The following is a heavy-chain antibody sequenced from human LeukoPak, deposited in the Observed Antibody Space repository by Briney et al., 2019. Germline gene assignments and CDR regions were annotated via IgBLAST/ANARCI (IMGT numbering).Heavy chain of an antibody. D-gene: IGHD3-10*01. V-gene: IGHV1-24*01. J-gene: IGHJ4*02. CDR3: ATDRRFGELQFDY. CDR1: GYTLTEFS. Sequence: GASVKISCKVSGYTLTEFSMHWVRQAPGKGLEWMGGFDPEDGETIYAQKFQGRVTMTEDTSTDTAYMELSSLRSEDTAVYYCATDRRFGELQFDYWGQGTLVTVSS. CDR2: FDPEDGET.